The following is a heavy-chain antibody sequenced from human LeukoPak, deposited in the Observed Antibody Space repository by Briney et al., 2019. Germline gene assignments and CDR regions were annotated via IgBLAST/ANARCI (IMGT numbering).Heavy chain of an antibody. D-gene: IGHD2-21*02. V-gene: IGHV4-34*01. CDR3: ARGGFYCGDDCYVDY. CDR1: GGSFSYYY. J-gene: IGHJ4*02. CDR2: INHSGST. Sequence: SETLSLTCAIYGGSFSYYYWSWLRQPPEKGLEWIGEINHSGSTNYNPSLKSRVTISVDTSKNQFSLKLSSVTAADTAVYYCARGGFYCGDDCYVDYWGRGTLVSVSS.